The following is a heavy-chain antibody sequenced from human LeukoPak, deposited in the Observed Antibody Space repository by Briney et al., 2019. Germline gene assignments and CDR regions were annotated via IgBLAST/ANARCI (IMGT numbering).Heavy chain of an antibody. CDR3: ARGGTSYYDSSGYFLDY. CDR2: ISYDGSNK. Sequence: PGGSLRLSCAASGFTFSSYAMHWVRQAPGKGLEWVAVISYDGSNKYYADSVKGRFTISRDNSKNTLYLQMNSLRAEDTAVYYCARGGTSYYDSSGYFLDYWGQGTLVTVSS. D-gene: IGHD3-22*01. V-gene: IGHV3-30-3*01. J-gene: IGHJ4*02. CDR1: GFTFSSYA.